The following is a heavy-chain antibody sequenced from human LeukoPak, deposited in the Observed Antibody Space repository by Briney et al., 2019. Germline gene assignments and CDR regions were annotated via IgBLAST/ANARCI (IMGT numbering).Heavy chain of an antibody. J-gene: IGHJ6*03. CDR3: ARDLYVYMDV. CDR2: IYYSGST. Sequence: SETLSLTCTVSGGSISSSSYYWSWIRQPPGKGLEWIGYIYYSGSTNYNPSLKSRVTISEVTSKNQFSLKLSSVTAADTAVYYCARDLYVYMDVWGKGTTVTVSS. V-gene: IGHV4-61*01. D-gene: IGHD3-16*01. CDR1: GGSISSSSYY.